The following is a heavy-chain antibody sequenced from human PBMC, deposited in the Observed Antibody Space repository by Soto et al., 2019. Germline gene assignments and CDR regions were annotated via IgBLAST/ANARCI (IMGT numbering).Heavy chain of an antibody. V-gene: IGHV3-30*03. Sequence: PGGSLRLSCAASGFTFSNYGMHWVRQAPGKGLEWVAVIPYGGINKYYADSVKGRFTISRDNSKNTLYLQMNSLRAEDTAVYYCARDLESSSRPNLWGQGTLVTVSS. CDR3: ARDLESSSRPNL. D-gene: IGHD3-3*01. CDR1: GFTFSNYG. J-gene: IGHJ4*02. CDR2: IPYGGINK.